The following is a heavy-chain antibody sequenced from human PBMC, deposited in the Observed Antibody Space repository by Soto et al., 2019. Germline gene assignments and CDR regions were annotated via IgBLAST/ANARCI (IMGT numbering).Heavy chain of an antibody. CDR1: GGSISSSSYY. J-gene: IGHJ4*02. CDR3: ARRAWYSSGWYDY. V-gene: IGHV4-39*01. CDR2: IYYSGST. Sequence: QLQLQESGPGLVKPSETLSLTCTVSGGSISSSSYYWGWIRQPPGKGLEWIGSIYYSGSTYYNPSLKGRVTISVDTSKNQFSLKLSSVTAADTAVYYCARRAWYSSGWYDYWGQGTLVTVSS. D-gene: IGHD6-19*01.